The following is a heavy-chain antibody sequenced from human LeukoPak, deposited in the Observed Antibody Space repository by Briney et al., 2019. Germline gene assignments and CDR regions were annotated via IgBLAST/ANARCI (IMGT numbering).Heavy chain of an antibody. CDR3: TSVHDSSAYYHSGIDY. V-gene: IGHV3-49*04. Sequence: GGSLRLSCTTSGFNFGDYGMSWVRQAPGKGLEWVGFIRSKAYRGATGDAASVKGRVTISRDDSKSIAYLYMNSLKTEDTAVYYCTSVHDSSAYYHSGIDYWGQGTLVTVSS. D-gene: IGHD3-22*01. CDR1: GFNFGDYG. J-gene: IGHJ4*02. CDR2: IRSKAYRGAT.